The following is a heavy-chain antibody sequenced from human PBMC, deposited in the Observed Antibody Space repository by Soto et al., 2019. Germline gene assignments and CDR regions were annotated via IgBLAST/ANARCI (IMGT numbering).Heavy chain of an antibody. V-gene: IGHV1-18*01. J-gene: IGHJ5*02. CDR2: ISAYNGNT. CDR3: ARDRTPYYYDSSGYSNWFGP. D-gene: IGHD3-22*01. CDR1: GYTFTSYG. Sequence: ASVKVSCKASGYTFTSYGISWVRQAPGQGLEWMGWISAYNGNTNYAQKLQGRVTMTTDTSTSTAYMELRSLRSDDTAVYYCARDRTPYYYDSSGYSNWFGPWGQGTLVTVAS.